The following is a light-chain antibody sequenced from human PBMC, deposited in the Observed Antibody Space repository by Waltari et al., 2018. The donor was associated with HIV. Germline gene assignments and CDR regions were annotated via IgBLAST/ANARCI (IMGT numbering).Light chain of an antibody. CDR1: SSDVGGYNY. Sequence: QSALPQPASVSGSPGQSSTISCTGTSSDVGGYNYVSWYQQHPGKAPKLMIYEVSMRPSGVSNRFSGSKSGNTASLTISGLQAEDEADYYCSSYTSSSTLVFGGGTKLTVL. CDR2: EVS. CDR3: SSYTSSSTLV. J-gene: IGLJ2*01. V-gene: IGLV2-14*01.